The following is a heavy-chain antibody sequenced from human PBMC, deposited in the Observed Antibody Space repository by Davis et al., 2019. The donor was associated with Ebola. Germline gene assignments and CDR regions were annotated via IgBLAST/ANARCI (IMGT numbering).Heavy chain of an antibody. CDR1: EFTFSSYE. J-gene: IGHJ4*02. CDR2: INPRGKA. CDR3: ASPHQIRGKDCFDS. D-gene: IGHD2-2*01. V-gene: IGHV4-34*01. Sequence: ESLKISCAASEFTFSSYEMNWVRQAPGKGLEWVGEINPRGKAKYNPSLKSRATLSIDTSRKQLSLKLTTLTAADAAVYYCASPHQIRGKDCFDSWGQGTLVTVSS.